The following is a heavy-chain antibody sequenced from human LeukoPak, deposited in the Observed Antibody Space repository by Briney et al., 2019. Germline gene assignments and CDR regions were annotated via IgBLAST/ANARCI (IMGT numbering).Heavy chain of an antibody. CDR2: ISSSSSYI. J-gene: IGHJ4*02. Sequence: GGSLRLSCAASGFTFSSYSMNWVRQAPGKGLEWVSSISSSSSYIYYADSVKGRFTISRDNAKNSLYLQMSSLRAEDTAVYYCARDRGLYSGYAYWGQGTLVTVSS. D-gene: IGHD5-12*01. CDR3: ARDRGLYSGYAY. V-gene: IGHV3-21*01. CDR1: GFTFSSYS.